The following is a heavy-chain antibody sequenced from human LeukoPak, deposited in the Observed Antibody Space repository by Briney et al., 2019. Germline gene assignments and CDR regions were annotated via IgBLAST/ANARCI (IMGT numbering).Heavy chain of an antibody. D-gene: IGHD4-17*01. J-gene: IGHJ4*02. V-gene: IGHV1-2*02. CDR3: ARGGTTTETTYPIDY. CDR2: IHTNSGGT. CDR1: GYTFTDYY. Sequence: ASVKVSCKASGYTFTDYYIHWVRQAPGQGLEWMGWIHTNSGGTNYAQNFQGRVTMTRDTSISTANMGLSWLRSDDTAVYYCARGGTTTETTYPIDYWGQGTLVTVSS.